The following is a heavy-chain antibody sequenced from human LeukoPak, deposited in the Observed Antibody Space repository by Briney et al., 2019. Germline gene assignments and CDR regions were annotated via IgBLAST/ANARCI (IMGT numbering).Heavy chain of an antibody. V-gene: IGHV1-46*01. D-gene: IGHD5-12*01. CDR2: INPSGGST. CDR3: ASVVSGYDPIYYYYYMDI. J-gene: IGHJ6*03. CDR1: GYTFTSYY. Sequence: ASVKVSCKASGYTFTSYYMHWVRQAPGQGLEWMGIINPSGGSTSYAQKFQGRVTMTTDTSTSTVYMELSSLRTEDTAVYYCASVVSGYDPIYYYYYMDICGKGTTVTVSS.